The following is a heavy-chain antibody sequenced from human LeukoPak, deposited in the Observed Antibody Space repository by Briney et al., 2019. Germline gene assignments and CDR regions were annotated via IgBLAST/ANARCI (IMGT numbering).Heavy chain of an antibody. CDR1: GYTFTGYY. V-gene: IGHV1-2*02. D-gene: IGHD2-8*01. CDR3: ARDLRRYCTNGVCLYDY. J-gene: IGHJ4*02. Sequence: ASVKVSCKASGYTFTGYYMHWVRQAPGQGLEWMGWINPNSGGTNYAQKLQGRVTMTTDTSTSTAYMELRSLRSDDTAVYYCARDLRRYCTNGVCLYDYWGQGTLVTVSS. CDR2: INPNSGGT.